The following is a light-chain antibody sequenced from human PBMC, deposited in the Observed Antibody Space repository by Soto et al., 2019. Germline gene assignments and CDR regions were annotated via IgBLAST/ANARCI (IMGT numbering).Light chain of an antibody. V-gene: IGKV3-15*01. CDR2: GAS. J-gene: IGKJ1*01. Sequence: EISMTQPPVTLSASPGERATLSCRASQSVITRLAWYQQKPGQAPRLLIYGASTRVTGTPDRFSGSGSGTEFTLTISSLQPDDFATYYCQHYNSYSEAFGKGTKVAI. CDR3: QHYNSYSEA. CDR1: QSVITR.